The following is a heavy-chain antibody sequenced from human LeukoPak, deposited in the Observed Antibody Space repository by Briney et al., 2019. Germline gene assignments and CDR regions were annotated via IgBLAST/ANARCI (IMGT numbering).Heavy chain of an antibody. Sequence: SETLSLTCTVSGGSINSSYWNWIRQPAGKRLEWIGRVYTTGSTNYNPSFKSRVTVSIDTSKKQFSLKLTSVTAADTAVYYCARDPNSALWGQGTLVTVSS. CDR1: GGSINSSY. CDR2: VYTTGST. J-gene: IGHJ4*02. D-gene: IGHD4-23*01. CDR3: ARDPNSAL. V-gene: IGHV4-4*07.